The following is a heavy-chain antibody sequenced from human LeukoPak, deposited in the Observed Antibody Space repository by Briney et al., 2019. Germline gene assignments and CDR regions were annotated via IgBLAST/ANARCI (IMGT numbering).Heavy chain of an antibody. D-gene: IGHD5-18*01. J-gene: IGHJ4*02. CDR1: GYTFTGYY. CDR3: ARGWIQLWPFDY. Sequence: ASVKVSCKSSGYTFTGYYMHGVRPAPGQGLDWMGWINPNSGGTNYAQKFQGRVTVTRDTSISTAYMELSRLRSDDTAVYYCARGWIQLWPFDYWGQGTLVTVSS. V-gene: IGHV1-2*02. CDR2: INPNSGGT.